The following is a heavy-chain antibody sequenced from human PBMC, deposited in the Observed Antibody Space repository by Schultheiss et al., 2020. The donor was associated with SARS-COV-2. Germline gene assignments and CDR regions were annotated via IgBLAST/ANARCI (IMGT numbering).Heavy chain of an antibody. D-gene: IGHD4-17*01. CDR2: IYYSGST. CDR1: GGSVSSGSYY. Sequence: SETLSLTCTVSGGSVSSGSYYWSWIRQPPGKGLEWIGYIYYSGSTNYNPSLKSRVTISVDTSKNQFSLKLSSVTAADTAVYYCARAPPGPTVRYYFDYWGQGTLVTVSS. CDR3: ARAPPGPTVRYYFDY. J-gene: IGHJ4*02. V-gene: IGHV4-61*01.